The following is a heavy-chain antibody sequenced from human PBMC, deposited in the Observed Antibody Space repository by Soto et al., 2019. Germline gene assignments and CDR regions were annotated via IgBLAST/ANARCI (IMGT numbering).Heavy chain of an antibody. J-gene: IGHJ6*02. CDR2: ISDSGDTS. Sequence: PGWSLRLSCAASGFTFSSYAMSWVRQAPGKGLEWVSAISDSGDTSYYADSVKGRFTISRDNSKNTLYLHMSSLRAEDTAAYYCANWRNDSGYYYYGMHVWGQGTTVTVSS. CDR1: GFTFSSYA. CDR3: ANWRNDSGYYYYGMHV. D-gene: IGHD1-1*01. V-gene: IGHV3-23*01.